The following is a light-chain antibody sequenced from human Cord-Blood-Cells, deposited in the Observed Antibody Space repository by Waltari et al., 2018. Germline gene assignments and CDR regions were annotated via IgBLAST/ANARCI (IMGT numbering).Light chain of an antibody. CDR3: CSYAGSYTYV. Sequence: QSALTQPRSVSGSPGQSVTISCPGTSSDVGGYNYVSWYQQHPGKAPKLMIYDVSKRPSGVPDRFSGSKSGNTASLTISGLQAEDEADYYYCSYAGSYTYVFGTGTKVTVL. CDR1: SSDVGGYNY. J-gene: IGLJ1*01. V-gene: IGLV2-11*01. CDR2: DVS.